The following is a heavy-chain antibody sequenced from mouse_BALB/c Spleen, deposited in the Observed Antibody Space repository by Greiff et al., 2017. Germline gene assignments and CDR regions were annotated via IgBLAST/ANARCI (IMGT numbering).Heavy chain of an antibody. Sequence: EVQLQESGPGLVKPSQSLSLTCTVTGYSITSDYAWNWIRQFPGNKLEWMGYISYSGSTSYNPSLKSRISITRDTSKNQFFLQLNSVTTEDTATYYCARVPGFYAMDYWGQGTSVTVSS. J-gene: IGHJ4*01. CDR2: ISYSGST. CDR1: GYSITSDYA. CDR3: ARVPGFYAMDY. V-gene: IGHV3-2*02. D-gene: IGHD3-2*02.